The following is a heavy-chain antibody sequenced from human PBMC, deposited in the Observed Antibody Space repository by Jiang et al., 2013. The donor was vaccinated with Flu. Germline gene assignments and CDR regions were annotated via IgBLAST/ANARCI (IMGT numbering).Heavy chain of an antibody. Sequence: GAEVKKPGASVKVSCQASGFMFTTYALNWVRRAPGQRLEWMGWMNADNGDIKYSESFQGRVAFTWDTSASTAYMELSRLRSEDTAVYYCARDPCSGGSCYRLGGMDVWGQGTTVTVSS. CDR3: ARDPCSGGSCYRLGGMDV. V-gene: IGHV1-3*01. CDR2: MNADNGDI. CDR1: GFMFTTYA. D-gene: IGHD2-15*01. J-gene: IGHJ6*02.